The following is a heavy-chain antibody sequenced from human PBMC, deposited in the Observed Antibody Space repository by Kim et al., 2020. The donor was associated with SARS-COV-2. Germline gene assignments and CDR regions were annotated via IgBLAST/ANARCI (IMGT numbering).Heavy chain of an antibody. D-gene: IGHD3-10*01. V-gene: IGHV3-23*01. Sequence: YEGSVKGRCTISKDKSKNTLYLQMNRLSAEDTAVYYCETLRSGSYVSDYWGQGTLVTVSS. CDR3: ETLRSGSYVSDY. J-gene: IGHJ4*02.